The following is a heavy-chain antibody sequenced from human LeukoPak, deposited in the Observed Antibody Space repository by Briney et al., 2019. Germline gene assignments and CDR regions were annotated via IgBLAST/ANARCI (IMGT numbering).Heavy chain of an antibody. J-gene: IGHJ4*02. V-gene: IGHV4-59*01. D-gene: IGHD5-24*01. CDR3: ARVGDGYNYYFDY. CDR2: IYYSGST. Sequence: SETLSLTCTVSGGSISSYYWSWIRQPPGKGLEWIGYIYYSGSTNYNPSLKSRVTISVDTSKNQFSLKLSSVTAADTAVYYCARVGDGYNYYFDYWGQGTLVTVSS. CDR1: GGSISSYY.